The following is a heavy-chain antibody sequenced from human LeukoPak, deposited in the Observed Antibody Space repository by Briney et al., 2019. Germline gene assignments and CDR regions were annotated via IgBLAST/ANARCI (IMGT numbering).Heavy chain of an antibody. V-gene: IGHV4-59*01. CDR2: IYYSGST. Sequence: PSETLPLTCTVSGGSISSYYWSWIRQPPGKGLEWIGYIYYSGSTNYNPSLKSRVTISVDTSKNQFSLKLSSVTAADTAVYYCARVIAAAEILIVYWAEGTLVTVSS. J-gene: IGHJ4*02. CDR3: ARVIAAAEILIVY. CDR1: GGSISSYY. D-gene: IGHD6-13*01.